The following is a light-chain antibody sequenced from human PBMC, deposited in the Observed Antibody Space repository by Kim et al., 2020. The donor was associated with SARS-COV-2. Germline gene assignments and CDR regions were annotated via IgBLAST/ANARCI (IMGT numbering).Light chain of an antibody. V-gene: IGLV2-23*02. CDR3: CSYAGTSTYI. CDR2: EVN. J-gene: IGLJ1*01. Sequence: GQSLPSSCTGTGSDVGKFNLVSWYQQHPGKVPKLLIYEVNKRPSGVSDRLSGTKSGNTASLTISGLQPDDESDYYCCSYAGTSTYIFGSGTKVTVL. CDR1: GSDVGKFNL.